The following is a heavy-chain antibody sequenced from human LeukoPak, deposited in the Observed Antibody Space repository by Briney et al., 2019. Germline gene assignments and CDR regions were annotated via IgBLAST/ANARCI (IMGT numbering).Heavy chain of an antibody. CDR1: GGSINSGGYS. D-gene: IGHD6-19*01. Sequence: SETLSLTCAVSGGSINSGGYSWSWIRQPPGKGLEWIGYIYYSGATYYNPSLKSRLTISIDTSKNQFSLKLSSVTAADTAVYYCARERSRGQWPGLSVRHFYFDYWGQGTLVIVSS. CDR2: IYYSGAT. V-gene: IGHV4-30-4*07. J-gene: IGHJ4*02. CDR3: ARERSRGQWPGLSVRHFYFDY.